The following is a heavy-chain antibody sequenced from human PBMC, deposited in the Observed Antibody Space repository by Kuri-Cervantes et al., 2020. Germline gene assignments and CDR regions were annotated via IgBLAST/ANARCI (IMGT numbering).Heavy chain of an antibody. CDR3: ASPNYDFWSGFNYYFDY. CDR2: ISYDGSNK. CDR1: GFTFSSYA. Sequence: LTCAASGFTFSSYAMYWVHQAPGKGLEWVAGISYDGSNKYYADFVKGRFTISRDNSKNTLYLQVNSLRAEDTAVYYRASPNYDFWSGFNYYFDYWGQGTLVTVSS. D-gene: IGHD3-3*01. V-gene: IGHV3-30*01. J-gene: IGHJ4*02.